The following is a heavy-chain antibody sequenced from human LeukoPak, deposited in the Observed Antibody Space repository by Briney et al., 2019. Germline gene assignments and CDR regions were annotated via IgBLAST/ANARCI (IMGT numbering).Heavy chain of an antibody. D-gene: IGHD6-13*01. Sequence: SQTLSLTCAISGDSVSSNSAAWNWIRQSPSRGLEWLGRTYYRSKWYNDYAVSVKSRITINPDTSKNQFSLQLNSVTPEDTAVYYCARGGGSSWSYYYYGMDVWGQGTTVTVSS. J-gene: IGHJ6*02. CDR1: GDSVSSNSAA. V-gene: IGHV6-1*01. CDR2: TYYRSKWYN. CDR3: ARGGGSSWSYYYYGMDV.